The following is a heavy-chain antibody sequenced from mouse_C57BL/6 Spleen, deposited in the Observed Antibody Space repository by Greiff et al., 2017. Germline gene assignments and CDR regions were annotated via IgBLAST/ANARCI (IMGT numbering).Heavy chain of an antibody. CDR2: IYPRSGNT. CDR3: ARRDYDYGGYWYFDF. J-gene: IGHJ1*03. CDR1: GYTFTSYG. Sequence: QVQLQQSGAELARPGASVKLSCKASGYTFTSYGISWVKQRTGQGLEWIGEIYPRSGNTYYNEKFKGKATLTADKSSSTAYMELRSLTSEDSAVYFCARRDYDYGGYWYFDFWGTGTTVTVSS. D-gene: IGHD2-4*01. V-gene: IGHV1-81*01.